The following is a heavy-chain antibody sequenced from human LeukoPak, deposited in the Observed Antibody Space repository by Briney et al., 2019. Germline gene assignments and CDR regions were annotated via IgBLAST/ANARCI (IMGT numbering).Heavy chain of an antibody. V-gene: IGHV1-46*01. Sequence: ASVKVSCKASGYIFTSYYIHWVRQAPGQGLEWMGIINPSGGSTGYAQKFQGRVTMTRDTSISTAYMELSRLRSDDTAVYYCARSDGGTSNSGSYYHYYYYMDVWGKGTTVTVSS. J-gene: IGHJ6*03. CDR2: INPSGGST. CDR1: GYIFTSYY. D-gene: IGHD1-26*01. CDR3: ARSDGGTSNSGSYYHYYYYMDV.